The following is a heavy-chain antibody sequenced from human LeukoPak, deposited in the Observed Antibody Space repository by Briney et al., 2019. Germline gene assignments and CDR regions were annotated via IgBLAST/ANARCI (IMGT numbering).Heavy chain of an antibody. D-gene: IGHD1-20*01. CDR1: GGTFSSYA. V-gene: IGHV1-69*05. CDR2: IIPIFGTA. Sequence: SVKVSCKASGGTFSSYAISWVRQAPGQGLEWMGRIIPIFGTANYAQKFQGRVTITTDESTSTAYMELSSLRSEDTAVYYCARASNPYKWNGAWAFDIWGQGTMVTVSS. J-gene: IGHJ3*02. CDR3: ARASNPYKWNGAWAFDI.